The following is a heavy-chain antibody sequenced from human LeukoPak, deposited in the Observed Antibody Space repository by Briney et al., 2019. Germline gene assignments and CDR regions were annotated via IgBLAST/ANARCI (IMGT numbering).Heavy chain of an antibody. CDR1: GFTFSSYA. Sequence: GGSLRLSCAASGFTFSSYAMSWVRQAPGKGLEWVSTISGSGGSTYYADSVKGRFTISRDNSKNTLYLQMNSLRAEDTAVYYCAKKDGYSYGYNYYWGQGTLVTVSS. V-gene: IGHV3-23*01. CDR2: ISGSGGST. CDR3: AKKDGYSYGYNYY. J-gene: IGHJ4*02. D-gene: IGHD5-18*01.